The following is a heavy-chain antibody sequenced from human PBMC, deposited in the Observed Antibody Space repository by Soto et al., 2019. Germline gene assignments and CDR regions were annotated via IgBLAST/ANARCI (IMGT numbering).Heavy chain of an antibody. CDR3: ARDQRYCSGGSCYWSNAFDI. V-gene: IGHV3-66*01. CDR2: IYSGGST. J-gene: IGHJ3*02. CDR1: GFTVSSNY. Sequence: PGGSLRLSCAASGFTVSSNYMSWVRQAPGKGLEWVSVIYSGGSTYYADSVKGRFTISRDNSKNTLYLQVNSLRAEDTAVYYCARDQRYCSGGSCYWSNAFDIWGQGTMVTVSS. D-gene: IGHD2-15*01.